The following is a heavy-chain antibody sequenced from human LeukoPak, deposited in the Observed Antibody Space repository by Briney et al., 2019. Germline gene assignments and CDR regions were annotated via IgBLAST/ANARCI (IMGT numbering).Heavy chain of an antibody. V-gene: IGHV4-34*01. CDR2: INHSGST. J-gene: IGHJ4*02. CDR3: ARYPGPPTYYYGSGSYYPFDY. D-gene: IGHD3-10*01. CDR1: GGSLASGGFY. Sequence: SSQTLSLTCSVSGGSLASGGFYWSWIRQPPGKGLEWIGEINHSGSTNYNPSLKSRVTISVDTSKNQFSLKLSSVTAADTAVYYCARYPGPPTYYYGSGSYYPFDYWGQGTLVTVSS.